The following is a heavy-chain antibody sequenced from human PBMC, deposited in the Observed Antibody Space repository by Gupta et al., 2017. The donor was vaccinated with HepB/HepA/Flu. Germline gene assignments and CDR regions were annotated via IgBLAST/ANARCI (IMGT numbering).Heavy chain of an antibody. CDR2: ISGSTYSI. V-gene: IGHV3-23*01. CDR1: GFTFSSYA. D-gene: IGHD3-10*01. CDR3: AATTYYYGSGSYWVY. Sequence: ELHLLESGGGLVQPGGSLRLPCAASGFTFSSYAMSWVRQAPGKGLEWVSTISGSTYSIYYADSVKGRFTVSRDNSKNTLSLEMNSLRAEDTAIYYCAATTYYYGSGSYWVYWGQGTLVTVSS. J-gene: IGHJ4*02.